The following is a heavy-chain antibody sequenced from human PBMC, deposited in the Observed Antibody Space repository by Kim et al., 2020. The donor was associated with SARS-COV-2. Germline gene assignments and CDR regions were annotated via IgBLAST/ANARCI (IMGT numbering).Heavy chain of an antibody. D-gene: IGHD3-9*01. Sequence: SETLSLTCTVSGGSISSGGYYWSWIRQHPGKGLEWIGYIYYSGSTYYNPSLKSRVTISVDTSKNQFSLKLSSVTAADTAVYYCARGTKWDYDILTGYVPWGQGTLVTVSS. V-gene: IGHV4-31*03. CDR3: ARGTKWDYDILTGYVP. CDR1: GGSISSGGYY. CDR2: IYYSGST. J-gene: IGHJ5*02.